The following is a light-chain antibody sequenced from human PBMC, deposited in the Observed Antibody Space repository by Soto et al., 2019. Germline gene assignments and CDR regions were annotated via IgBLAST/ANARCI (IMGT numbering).Light chain of an antibody. V-gene: IGLV4-69*01. CDR1: SGHTNYA. J-gene: IGLJ2*01. Sequence: QSVLTQSPSASASPGASVKLTCTLSSGHTNYAIAWHQQQPEKGPRFLMKINSDGSHSKGDGVPDRFSGSSSGAERYFTISSLQSEDAADYYCQTWGTGIVTFGGGTKLTVL. CDR3: QTWGTGIVT. CDR2: INSDGSH.